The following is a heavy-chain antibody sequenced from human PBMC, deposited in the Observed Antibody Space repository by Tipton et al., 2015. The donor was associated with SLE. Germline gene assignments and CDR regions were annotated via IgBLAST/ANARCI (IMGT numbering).Heavy chain of an antibody. J-gene: IGHJ4*02. CDR1: GFTFSDYY. V-gene: IGHV3-11*05. CDR2: ISSSSSYT. D-gene: IGHD3-10*01. CDR3: AKDPYGSGSYGDY. Sequence: SLRLSCAASGFTFSDYYMSWIRQAPGKGLEWVSYISSSSSYTNYADSVKGRFTISRDNAKNSLYLQMNSLRAEDTAVYYCAKDPYGSGSYGDYWGQGTLVTVSS.